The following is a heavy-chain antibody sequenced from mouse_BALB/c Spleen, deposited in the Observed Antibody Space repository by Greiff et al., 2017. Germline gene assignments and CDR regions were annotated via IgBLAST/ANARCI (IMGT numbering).Heavy chain of an antibody. CDR2: IYPGDGDT. J-gene: IGHJ3*01. Sequence: VQLQQSGPELVKPGASVKISCKASGYAFSSSWMNWVKQRPGQGLEWIGRIYPGDGDTNYNGKFKGKATLTADKSSSTAYMQLSSLTSVDSAVYFCARWGGSSYAFAYWGQGTLVTVSA. D-gene: IGHD1-1*01. V-gene: IGHV1-82*01. CDR3: ARWGGSSYAFAY. CDR1: GYAFSSSW.